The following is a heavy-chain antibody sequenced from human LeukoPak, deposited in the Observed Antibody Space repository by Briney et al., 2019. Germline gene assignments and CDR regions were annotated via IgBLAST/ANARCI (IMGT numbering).Heavy chain of an antibody. CDR1: GFTVSSNY. D-gene: IGHD3-9*01. J-gene: IGHJ4*02. CDR3: ARVLTGYYYFDY. Sequence: GGPLRLSCAASGFTVSSNYMSWVRQAPGKGLEWVSVIYSGGSTYYADSVKGRFTISRDNAENSLYLQMNSLRAEDTAVYYCARVLTGYYYFDYWGQGTLITVSS. V-gene: IGHV3-53*01. CDR2: IYSGGST.